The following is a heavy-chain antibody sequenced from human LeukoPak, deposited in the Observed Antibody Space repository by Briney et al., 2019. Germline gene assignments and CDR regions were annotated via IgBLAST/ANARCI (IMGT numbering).Heavy chain of an antibody. CDR3: ARGCRSTSCQNWFDP. V-gene: IGHV4-31*03. Sequence: SETLSLTCTVSGGSISSGGYYWSWIRQHPGKDLEWIGYIYYSGSTYYNPSLKSRVTISVDTSKNQFSLKLSSVTAADTGVYYCARGCRSTSCQNWFDPWGQGTLVTVSS. J-gene: IGHJ5*02. D-gene: IGHD2-2*01. CDR2: IYYSGST. CDR1: GGSISSGGYY.